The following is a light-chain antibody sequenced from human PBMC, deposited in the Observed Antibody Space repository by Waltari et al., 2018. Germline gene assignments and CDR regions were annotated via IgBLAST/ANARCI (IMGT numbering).Light chain of an antibody. V-gene: IGKV1-39*01. J-gene: IGKJ5*01. Sequence: DIRLTQSPSHLSASVGDRVTITCRASQDVQKYLNWYQQKPGKAPKLLIYAGSSLQSGVPSRFSGSGFWTDFTLTITSLQPEDFGSYYCQQSYSPPPITFGQGTRLEIK. CDR2: AGS. CDR3: QQSYSPPPIT. CDR1: QDVQKY.